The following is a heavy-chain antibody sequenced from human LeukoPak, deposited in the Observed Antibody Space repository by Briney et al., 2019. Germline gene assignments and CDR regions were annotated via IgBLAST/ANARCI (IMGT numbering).Heavy chain of an antibody. CDR1: GFTFSSYA. J-gene: IGHJ4*02. CDR2: ISGSGGST. D-gene: IGHD6-19*01. CDR3: AKGEGSGWSCFDY. Sequence: TGGSLRLSCAASGFTFSSYAMSWVRQAPGKGLEWVSAISGSGGSTYYADSVKGRFTISRDNSKNTLYLQMNSLRAEDTAVYYCAKGEGSGWSCFDYWGQGTLVTVSS. V-gene: IGHV3-23*01.